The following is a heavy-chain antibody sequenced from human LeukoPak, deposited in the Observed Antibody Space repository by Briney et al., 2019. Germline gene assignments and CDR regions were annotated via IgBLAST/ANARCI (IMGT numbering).Heavy chain of an antibody. CDR1: GYSFTSYW. CDR2: IYPGDPDT. D-gene: IGHD6-19*01. Sequence: GESLKISCKGSGYSFTSYWIGWVRQMPGKGLEWMGIIYPGDPDTRYSPSFQGQVTISADKSISTAYLQWSSLKASDTAMYYCASPSSGWGSAFDIWGQGTMVTVSS. CDR3: ASPSSGWGSAFDI. J-gene: IGHJ3*02. V-gene: IGHV5-51*01.